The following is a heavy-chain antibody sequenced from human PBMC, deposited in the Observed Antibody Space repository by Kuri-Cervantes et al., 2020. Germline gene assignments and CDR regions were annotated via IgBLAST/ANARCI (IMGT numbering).Heavy chain of an antibody. D-gene: IGHD2-2*01. CDR3: ARFVVPAASGSLWFDP. CDR2: ISSSSSYI. Sequence: GESLKISCAASGFTFSSYSMNWVRQAPGKGLEWVSSISSSSSYIYYADSVKGRFTISRDNAKNSLYLQMNSLRAEDTAVYYCARFVVPAASGSLWFDPWGQGTLVTVSS. V-gene: IGHV3-21*01. J-gene: IGHJ5*02. CDR1: GFTFSSYS.